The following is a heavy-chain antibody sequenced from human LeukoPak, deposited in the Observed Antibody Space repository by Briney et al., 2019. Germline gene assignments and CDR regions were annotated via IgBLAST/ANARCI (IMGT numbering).Heavy chain of an antibody. J-gene: IGHJ4*02. CDR1: GGSISSGDYY. CDR2: IYYSGST. V-gene: IGHV4-30-4*01. D-gene: IGHD6-13*01. CDR3: ARGPTREAAGSY. Sequence: SETLSLTCTVSGGSISSGDYYWSWIRQPPGKGLEWIGYIYYSGSTYYNPSLKSRVTIPVDTSKNQFSLKLSSVTAADTAVYYCARGPTREAAGSYWGQGTLVTVSS.